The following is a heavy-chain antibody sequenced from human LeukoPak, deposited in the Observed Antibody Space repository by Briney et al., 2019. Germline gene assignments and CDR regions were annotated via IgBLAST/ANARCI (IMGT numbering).Heavy chain of an antibody. CDR3: ARQSTTVGATTTLGY. J-gene: IGHJ4*02. CDR2: IYPGDSDT. Sequence: GESLQISCKGSGSIFTTYWIGWVRQMPGKGLEWMGIIYPGDSDTRYSPSFQGQVTISADKSISTAYLQWSSLKASDTAMYYCARQSTTVGATTTLGYWGQGTLVTVSS. V-gene: IGHV5-51*01. CDR1: GSIFTTYW. D-gene: IGHD1-26*01.